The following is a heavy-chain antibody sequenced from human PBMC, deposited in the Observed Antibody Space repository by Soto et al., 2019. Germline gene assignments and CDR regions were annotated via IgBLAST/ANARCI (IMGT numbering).Heavy chain of an antibody. Sequence: SETLSLTCTVSGGSISSGGYYWSWIRQHPGKGLEWIGYIYYSGSTYYNPSLKSRVTISVDTSKNQFSLKLSSVTAADTAVYYCARDLPWGSAKGAFDIWGQGTMVTVSS. D-gene: IGHD7-27*01. J-gene: IGHJ3*02. CDR3: ARDLPWGSAKGAFDI. CDR1: GGSISSGGYY. V-gene: IGHV4-31*03. CDR2: IYYSGST.